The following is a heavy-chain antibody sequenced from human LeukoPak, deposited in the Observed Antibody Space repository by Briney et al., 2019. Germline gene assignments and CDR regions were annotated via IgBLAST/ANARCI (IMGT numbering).Heavy chain of an antibody. CDR2: VHSTGRT. V-gene: IGHV4-61*02. J-gene: IGHJ5*02. CDR1: GDSINSGSYY. CDR3: VRDGLQILHSNWCDT. D-gene: IGHD2-21*02. Sequence: SETLSLTCSVSGDSINSGSYYWSWIRQPAGKGLEWIGRVHSTGRTNYNPSLKSRVTISVDMSKNQFSLKLTSVTAADAAVYYCVRDGLQILHSNWCDTWGLGTLVTVSS.